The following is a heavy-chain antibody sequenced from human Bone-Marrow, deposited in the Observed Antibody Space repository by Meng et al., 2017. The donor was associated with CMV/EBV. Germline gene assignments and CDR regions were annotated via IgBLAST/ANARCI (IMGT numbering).Heavy chain of an antibody. D-gene: IGHD6-13*01. V-gene: IGHV1-8*01. CDR2: MNPNSGNT. CDR3: ARVWYSSSWYGPRDYYYGMDV. CDR1: GYTFTSYD. Sequence: ASVKVSCKASGYTFTSYDINWVRKATGQGLEWMGWMNPNSGNTGYAQKFQGRVTMTRNTSISTTYMELSSLRSEDTAVYYCARVWYSSSWYGPRDYYYGMDVWGQGTTVTVSS. J-gene: IGHJ6*02.